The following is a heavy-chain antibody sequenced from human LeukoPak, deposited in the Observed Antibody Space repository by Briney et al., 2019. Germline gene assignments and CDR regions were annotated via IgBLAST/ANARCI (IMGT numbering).Heavy chain of an antibody. CDR1: GYSTSSGYY. J-gene: IGHJ4*02. CDR3: ARGGSVPGTGY. Sequence: AETLSLTCAVSGYSTSSGYYWGWIRQPPGKGLEWIGSFHHSGSTYYNPSLKSRVTISADTSKNQLSLKLSSVTAADTAVYYCARGGSVPGTGYWGQGTLVTVSS. V-gene: IGHV4-38-2*01. CDR2: FHHSGST. D-gene: IGHD6-19*01.